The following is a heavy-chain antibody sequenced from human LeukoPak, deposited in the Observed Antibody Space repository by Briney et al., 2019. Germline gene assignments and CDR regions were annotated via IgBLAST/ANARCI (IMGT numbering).Heavy chain of an antibody. J-gene: IGHJ4*02. Sequence: ASVTVSCKVSGYTLTELSMHWVRQAPGKGLEWMGGFDPEDGETIYAQKFQGRVTMTEDTSTDTAYMELSSLRSEDTAVYYCATVRFRGVITYYFDYWGQGTLVTVSS. CDR1: GYTLTELS. V-gene: IGHV1-24*01. D-gene: IGHD3-10*01. CDR2: FDPEDGET. CDR3: ATVRFRGVITYYFDY.